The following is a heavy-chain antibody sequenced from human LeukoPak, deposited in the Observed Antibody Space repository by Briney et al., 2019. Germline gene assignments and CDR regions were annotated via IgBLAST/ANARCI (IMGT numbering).Heavy chain of an antibody. CDR2: MNPNSGNT. J-gene: IGHJ3*02. Sequence: ASVKVSCKASGYTCTSYDVNWVRQATGQGLEWMGWMNPNSGNTGYAQKFQGRVTMTRNTSITTAYMELSSLRSEDTAVYYCAWGAYYGSGSYYSAFDIWGQGTMVTVSS. V-gene: IGHV1-8*01. CDR3: AWGAYYGSGSYYSAFDI. D-gene: IGHD3-10*01. CDR1: GYTCTSYD.